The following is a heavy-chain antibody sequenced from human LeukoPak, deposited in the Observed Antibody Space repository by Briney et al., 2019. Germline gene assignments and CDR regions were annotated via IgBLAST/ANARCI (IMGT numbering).Heavy chain of an antibody. CDR2: ITPFNGNT. CDR1: GYSLTYRY. Sequence: GASVKVSCKASGYSLTYRYLHWVRQAPGQALEWMGWITPFNGNTNYAQKFQDRVTITRDKSMSTAYMELSSLKSEDTAMFYCATDIVTTTPDAFDIWGQGTMVTVSS. J-gene: IGHJ3*02. CDR3: ATDIVTTTPDAFDI. D-gene: IGHD5-12*01. V-gene: IGHV1-45*02.